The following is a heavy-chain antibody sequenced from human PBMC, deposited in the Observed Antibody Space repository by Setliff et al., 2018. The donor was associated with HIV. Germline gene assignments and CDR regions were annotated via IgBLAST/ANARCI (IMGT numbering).Heavy chain of an antibody. Sequence: SETLSLTCTVSGGSFSSTTYHWGWIRQPPGKGLEWIGSIHSSGATYYNTSLKSRVVMSVESSRSRFSLKLRSVTASDTAVYYCAKDTESGATYYDILTDWFREGSGGAHAFDIWGQGTMVTVSS. CDR3: AKDTESGATYYDILTDWFREGSGGAHAFDI. J-gene: IGHJ3*02. CDR2: IHSSGAT. D-gene: IGHD3-9*01. V-gene: IGHV4-39*02. CDR1: GGSFSSTTYH.